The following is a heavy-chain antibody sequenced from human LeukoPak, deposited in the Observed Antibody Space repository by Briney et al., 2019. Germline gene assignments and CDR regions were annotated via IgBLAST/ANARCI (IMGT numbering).Heavy chain of an antibody. CDR2: ISSSSSYI. CDR1: GFTFSSYS. J-gene: IGHJ4*02. CDR3: ARVVSGSNPDY. D-gene: IGHD3-16*02. Sequence: GGSLRLSCAASGFTFSSYSMNWVRQAPGKGPEWVSSISSSSSYIYYADSVKGRFTISRDNAKNSLYLQMNSLRAEDTAVYYCARVVSGSNPDYWGQGTLVTVSS. V-gene: IGHV3-21*01.